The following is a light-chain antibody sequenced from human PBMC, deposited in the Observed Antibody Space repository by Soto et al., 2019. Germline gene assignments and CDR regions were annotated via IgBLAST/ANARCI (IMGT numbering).Light chain of an antibody. CDR1: QSVLYSSNNKTY. Sequence: DIVMTQSPDSLAVSLGERATINCTSSQSVLYSSNNKTYLAWYQQKPGQPPKLLIYWASTREYGVPDRFSGSGSGTDFTLTISRLEAEDVEVYYCQQYYSTPNTFGQGTKLEIK. V-gene: IGKV4-1*01. J-gene: IGKJ2*01. CDR3: QQYYSTPNT. CDR2: WAS.